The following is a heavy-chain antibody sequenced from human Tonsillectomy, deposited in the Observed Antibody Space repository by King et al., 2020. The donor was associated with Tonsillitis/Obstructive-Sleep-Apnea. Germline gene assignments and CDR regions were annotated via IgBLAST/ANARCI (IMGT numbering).Heavy chain of an antibody. J-gene: IGHJ2*01. CDR1: GYTFSSHG. Sequence: QLVQSGAEVKKPGASVKVSCKASGYTFSSHGISWVRQAPGQGLEWMGWISPYNGKTNYVQKFQGRVTMTTVTSTTTAYMELRSLRSDDTAVYYCAREVCGSSSCYGNLSLHFARWGRGTLVTVSS. CDR2: ISPYNGKT. CDR3: AREVCGSSSCYGNLSLHFAR. V-gene: IGHV1-18*01. D-gene: IGHD3-22*01.